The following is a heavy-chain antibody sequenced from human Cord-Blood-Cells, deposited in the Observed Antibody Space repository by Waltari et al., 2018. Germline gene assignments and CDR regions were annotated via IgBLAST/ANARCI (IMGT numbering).Heavy chain of an antibody. V-gene: IGHV1-3*01. Sequence: QVQLVQSGAEVKKPGASVKVSCKASGYTFTSYAMHWVRQAPGQRLEWMGWINAGNGNTKYSQKFQGRVTITRDTSASTAYMELSSLRSEDTAVYYCARERRAFEGLVVYATNDEGANWFDPWGQGTLVTVSS. D-gene: IGHD2-8*02. CDR1: GYTFTSYA. CDR2: INAGNGNT. J-gene: IGHJ5*02. CDR3: ARERRAFEGLVVYATNDEGANWFDP.